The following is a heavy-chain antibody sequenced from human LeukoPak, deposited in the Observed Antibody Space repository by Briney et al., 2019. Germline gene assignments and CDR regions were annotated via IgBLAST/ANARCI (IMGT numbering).Heavy chain of an antibody. CDR1: GCSISSYY. J-gene: IGHJ4*02. V-gene: IGHV4-4*07. CDR3: ARYIRRAFDY. CDR2: IYTSGST. Sequence: PSETLSLTCTVSGCSISSYYWSWIRQPAGKGLEWIGRIYTSGSTNYNPSLKSRVAMSVDTSKNQFSLKLSSVTAADTAVYDCARYIRRAFDYWGQGTLVTVSS.